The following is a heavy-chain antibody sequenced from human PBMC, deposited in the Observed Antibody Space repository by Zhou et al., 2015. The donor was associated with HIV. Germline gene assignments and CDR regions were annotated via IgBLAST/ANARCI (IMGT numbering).Heavy chain of an antibody. J-gene: IGHJ3*02. Sequence: QVLLVQSGAEVKKPGASVKVSCKTSGYAFTYYAISWVRQAPGQGLEWMGWINADNGKTNYAQKFQGRVTLTTDRSTRTAYMELRTLRSDDAAIYYCARSSVNHDNAFDIWGQGTKVIVSS. CDR3: ARSSVNHDNAFDI. D-gene: IGHD3-22*01. CDR2: INADNGKT. V-gene: IGHV1-18*01. CDR1: GYAFTYYA.